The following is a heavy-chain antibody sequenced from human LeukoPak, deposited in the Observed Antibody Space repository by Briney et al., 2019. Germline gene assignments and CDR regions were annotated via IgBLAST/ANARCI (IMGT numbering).Heavy chain of an antibody. D-gene: IGHD3-10*01. CDR3: ARVSGRQDGHGMDV. CDR1: GGSISSYF. J-gene: IGHJ6*02. V-gene: IGHV4-4*07. CDR2: IYTSGGT. Sequence: SETLSLTCTVSGGSISSYFWSWIRQPAGKGLEWIGRIYTSGGTNYNPSLKSRVTMSVDTSKNQFSLKLSSVTAADTAVYYCARVSGRQDGHGMDVWGQGTTVTVSS.